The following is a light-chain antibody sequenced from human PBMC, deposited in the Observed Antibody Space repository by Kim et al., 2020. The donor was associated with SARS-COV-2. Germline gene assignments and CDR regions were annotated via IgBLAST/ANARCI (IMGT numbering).Light chain of an antibody. CDR2: YDS. Sequence: SYELTQSPSVSLAPGKTARITCGGSNIGSKRVHWYQQKPGQAPLLVISYDSDRPSGIPERFSGSNSGNTATLTISWVEAGDEADYYCQVWDSTSDHRVVFGGGTQLTVL. CDR3: QVWDSTSDHRVV. CDR1: NIGSKR. J-gene: IGLJ2*01. V-gene: IGLV3-21*04.